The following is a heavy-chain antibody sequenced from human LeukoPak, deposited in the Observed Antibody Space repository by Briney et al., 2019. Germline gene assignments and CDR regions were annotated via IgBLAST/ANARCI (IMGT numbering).Heavy chain of an antibody. J-gene: IGHJ5*02. CDR1: GFTFTTFW. Sequence: GGSLRLSCSASGFTFTTFWMNWVRQVPGKGLVWVSLINPDGSTTTYADSVKGRSTISRDNAKNTVYLQMNSLGGEDTAIYYCARDLRGSPDRWGQGTLVTVSS. V-gene: IGHV3-74*01. D-gene: IGHD3-16*01. CDR3: ARDLRGSPDR. CDR2: INPDGSTT.